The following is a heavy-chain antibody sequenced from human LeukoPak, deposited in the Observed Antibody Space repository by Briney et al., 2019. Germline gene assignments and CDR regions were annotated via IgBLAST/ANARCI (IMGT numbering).Heavy chain of an antibody. CDR3: AREDSGYDYSPFDY. V-gene: IGHV4-59*01. CDR2: IYYSGST. Sequence: SETLSLTCTVSGRSISSYYWSWIRHPPGSGLEWIGYIYYSGSTSYNPSLKSRVTISVDTSMNQFSLKLLSVTSADTAVYYCAREDSGYDYSPFDYWGQGILFTVSS. D-gene: IGHD5-12*01. CDR1: GRSISSYY. J-gene: IGHJ4*02.